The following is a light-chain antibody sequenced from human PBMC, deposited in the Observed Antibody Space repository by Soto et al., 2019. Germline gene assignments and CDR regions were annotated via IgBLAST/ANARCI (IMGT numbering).Light chain of an antibody. V-gene: IGKV3-20*01. CDR2: GAS. CDR3: QQYGASPLT. J-gene: IGKJ4*01. Sequence: EIVLTQSPGTLSLSPGERATLSCRASESFARTYLAWYQQKPGQAPRLLIHGASSRATGIPDRFSGSNSGTDFTLTISTLEPGDSAVDYCQQYGASPLTFGGGTKVEIK. CDR1: ESFARTY.